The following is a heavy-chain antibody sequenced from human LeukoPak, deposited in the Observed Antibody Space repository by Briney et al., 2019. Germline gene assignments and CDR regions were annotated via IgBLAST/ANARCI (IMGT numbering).Heavy chain of an antibody. Sequence: GGSLRLSCAASGFSVSNNYMSWVRQAPGKGLEWVSVIYSGGSTFYADSVKGRFTISRDNSKNTLYLQMNSLRAEDAAVYYCASDSYSPEYFQHWGQGTLVTVSS. CDR1: GFSVSNNY. CDR2: IYSGGST. V-gene: IGHV3-66*01. D-gene: IGHD2-15*01. CDR3: ASDSYSPEYFQH. J-gene: IGHJ1*01.